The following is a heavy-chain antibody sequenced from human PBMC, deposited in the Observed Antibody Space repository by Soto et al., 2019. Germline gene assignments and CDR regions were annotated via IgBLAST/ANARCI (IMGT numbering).Heavy chain of an antibody. CDR2: INSDGSVS. CDR1: GFTFSNYW. J-gene: IGHJ6*03. CDR3: ARGDCVGGSCSSLAGSFRYYMDV. Sequence: EVKLVESGGGLVQPGGSLRLSCAASGFTFSNYWMYWVRQAPGQGLVWVSRINSDGSVSRYADSVKGRLTISRDNVKNTLYLQMNSLRVEDTAVYYCARGDCVGGSCSSLAGSFRYYMDVWGKGTTVTVFS. V-gene: IGHV3-74*01. D-gene: IGHD2-15*01.